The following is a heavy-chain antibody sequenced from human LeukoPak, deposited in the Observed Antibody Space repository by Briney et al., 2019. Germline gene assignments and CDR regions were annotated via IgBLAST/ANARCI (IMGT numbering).Heavy chain of an antibody. J-gene: IGHJ6*02. Sequence: PGGSLRLSCAASGFTFSDWYMSWIRQAPGKGLEWVSCIDMSGRTIYYADSVKGRFTISRDNARNSLYLQMSSLRAEDTAVYYCARGHYGLDVWGQGTTVTVSS. CDR3: ARGHYGLDV. CDR2: IDMSGRTI. CDR1: GFTFSDWY. V-gene: IGHV3-11*01.